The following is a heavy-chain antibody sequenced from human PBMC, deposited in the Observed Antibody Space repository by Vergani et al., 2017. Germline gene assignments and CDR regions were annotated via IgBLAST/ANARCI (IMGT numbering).Heavy chain of an antibody. V-gene: IGHV1-2*02. CDR2: INPNSGGT. CDR3: ARELSQWFDP. Sequence: VQSGDEVKKPGASVKVSCKTSGYSFINYGISWVRQAPGQGLEWMGWINPNSGGTNYAQKFQGRVTMTRDTSISTAYMELSRLRSDDTAVYDCARELSQWFDPWGQGTLVTVSS. CDR1: GYSFINYG. J-gene: IGHJ5*02.